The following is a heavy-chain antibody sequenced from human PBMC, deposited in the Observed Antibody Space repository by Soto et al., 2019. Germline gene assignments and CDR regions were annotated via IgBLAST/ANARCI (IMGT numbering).Heavy chain of an antibody. J-gene: IGHJ6*02. CDR3: ARETLPKYGMDV. Sequence: GGSLRLSCAASGFTFSSYGMHWVRQAPGKGLEWVAVIWYDGSNKYYADSVKGRFTISRDNSKNTLYLQMNSLRAEDTAVYYCARETLPKYGMDVWGQGTTVTVSS. V-gene: IGHV3-33*01. CDR1: GFTFSSYG. CDR2: IWYDGSNK.